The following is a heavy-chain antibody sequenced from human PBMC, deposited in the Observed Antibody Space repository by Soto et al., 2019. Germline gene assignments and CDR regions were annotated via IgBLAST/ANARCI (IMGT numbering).Heavy chain of an antibody. D-gene: IGHD6-13*01. V-gene: IGHV1-2*02. CDR3: ARVMAYEQQLVPFDY. CDR2: VNPHTGGT. J-gene: IGHJ4*02. CDR1: GYTFIGYY. Sequence: QVQLVQSGAEVKKPGASVKVSCKTSGYTFIGYYLNWVRQAPGQGLEWMGWVNPHTGGTHYAQKFDGRVTMTRATSTYTAYMELSGPKFDDTATYFCARVMAYEQQLVPFDYWGQGTLVTVSS.